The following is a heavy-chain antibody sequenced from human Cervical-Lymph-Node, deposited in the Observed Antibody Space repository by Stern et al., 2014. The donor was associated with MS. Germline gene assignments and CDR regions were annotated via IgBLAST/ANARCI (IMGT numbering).Heavy chain of an antibody. CDR3: ARRNWNYEFDC. J-gene: IGHJ4*02. Sequence: EVQLVESGGGLVQPGRSLRLSCAASGFNLEDYAMHWVRQVPGKGLEWVSGISRNSGDIGYADSVKGRFTISRDNAKNSLYLQMNSLRTEDTALYYCARRNWNYEFDCWGQGTLVTVSS. CDR1: GFNLEDYA. CDR2: ISRNSGDI. V-gene: IGHV3-9*01. D-gene: IGHD1-7*01.